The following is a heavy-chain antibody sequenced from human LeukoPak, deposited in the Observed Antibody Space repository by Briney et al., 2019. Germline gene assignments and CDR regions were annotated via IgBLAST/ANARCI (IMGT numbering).Heavy chain of an antibody. CDR1: GYSISSGYY. D-gene: IGHD3-10*01. V-gene: IGHV4-38-2*02. CDR2: IYHSGST. Sequence: SETLSFTCAVSGYSISSGYYWGWIRQPPGKGLEWIGSIYHSGSTYYNPSLKSRVTISVDTSKNQFSLKLSSVTAADTAVYYCARDPSGGPANYYYMDVWAKGPRSPSP. J-gene: IGHJ6*03. CDR3: ARDPSGGPANYYYMDV.